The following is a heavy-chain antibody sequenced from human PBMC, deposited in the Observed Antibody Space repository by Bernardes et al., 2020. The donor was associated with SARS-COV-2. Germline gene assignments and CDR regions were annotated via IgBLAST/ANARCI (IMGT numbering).Heavy chain of an antibody. CDR1: GFTFNTYS. V-gene: IGHV3-21*01. J-gene: IGHJ4*02. D-gene: IGHD3-16*02. CDR2: ISAAGSYI. CDR3: ASTDDGDYDYIWGNFRPPDY. Sequence: WGTLTLSCAASGFTFNTYSMNWGCQAPRKGLEWVSSISAAGSYIYYAESMKGRFTISRDNAKKSLFLDMNSLRAEDTAVYFCASTDDGDYDYIWGNFRPPDYWGPGTLVTVSS.